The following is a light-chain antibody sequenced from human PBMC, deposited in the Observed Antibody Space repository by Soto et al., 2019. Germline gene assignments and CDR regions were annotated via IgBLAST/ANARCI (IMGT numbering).Light chain of an antibody. CDR1: QSISNW. J-gene: IGKJ1*01. Sequence: DIQMTQSPSTLSASVGDRVTITCRASQSISNWLAWYQQKPGKAPKLLIYDASTLESGVPSRFSGTGSGTEFTFSITSLQPEDFGTYYCQQCYMGWTFGQGTKGDIK. V-gene: IGKV1-5*01. CDR3: QQCYMGWT. CDR2: DAS.